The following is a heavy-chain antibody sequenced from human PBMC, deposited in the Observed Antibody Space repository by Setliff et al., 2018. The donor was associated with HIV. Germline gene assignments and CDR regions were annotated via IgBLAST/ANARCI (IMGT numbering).Heavy chain of an antibody. CDR1: GGSISSTTAI. J-gene: IGHJ4*02. D-gene: IGHD1-26*01. CDR2: FYYSGST. Sequence: SETLSLTCVVSGGSISSTTAIWGWIRQPPGKGRGYIGSFYYSGSTYYNPSLKSRVTISVDTSKNQISLKLSSVTAADTAVYYCARIRGDSGHPRFFDYWGQGTLVTVSS. CDR3: ARIRGDSGHPRFFDY. V-gene: IGHV4-39*01.